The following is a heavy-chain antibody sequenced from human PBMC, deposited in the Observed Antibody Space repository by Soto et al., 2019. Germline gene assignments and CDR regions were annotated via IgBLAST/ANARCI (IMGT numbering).Heavy chain of an antibody. J-gene: IGHJ5*02. Sequence: SETLSLTCAVYGGSFSGYYWSWIRQPPGKGLEWIGEINHSGSTNYNPSLKSRVTISVVTSKNQFSLKLSSVAAADTAVYYCARGRDIVVVPAARWFDPWGQGTLVTVSS. CDR1: GGSFSGYY. CDR2: INHSGST. D-gene: IGHD2-2*01. CDR3: ARGRDIVVVPAARWFDP. V-gene: IGHV4-34*01.